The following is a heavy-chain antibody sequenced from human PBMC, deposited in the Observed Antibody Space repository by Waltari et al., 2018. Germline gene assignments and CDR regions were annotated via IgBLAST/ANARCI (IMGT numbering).Heavy chain of an antibody. Sequence: QLQESGPGLVKPSETLSLICSVSGGSISTHFWGWIRQPPGKTLEWIGNIYSSGSTNYNPSLTSRVTISLDMSKNQFSLKLRSVSAADTAVYYCARASYGSGSSWFDPWGQGNLVTVSS. V-gene: IGHV4-59*11. J-gene: IGHJ5*02. CDR3: ARASYGSGSSWFDP. CDR2: IYSSGST. D-gene: IGHD3-10*01. CDR1: GGSISTHF.